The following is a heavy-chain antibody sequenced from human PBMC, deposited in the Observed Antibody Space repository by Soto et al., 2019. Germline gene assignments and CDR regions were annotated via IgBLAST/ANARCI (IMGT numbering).Heavy chain of an antibody. CDR3: ARERGRFLDWLDRVHYYMDV. CDR1: GGTFSSYT. CDR2: IIPILGIA. V-gene: IGHV1-69*04. Sequence: SVKVSCKASGGTFSSYTISWVRQAPGQGLEWMGRIIPILGIANYAQKFQGRVTITADKSTSTAYMELSSLRSEDTAVYYCARERGRFLDWLDRVHYYMDVWGKGTTVTVSS. J-gene: IGHJ6*03. D-gene: IGHD3-3*01.